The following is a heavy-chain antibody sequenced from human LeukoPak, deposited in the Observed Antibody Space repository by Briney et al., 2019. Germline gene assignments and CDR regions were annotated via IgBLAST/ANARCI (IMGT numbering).Heavy chain of an antibody. V-gene: IGHV3-30*03. CDR1: GFTFSFYV. D-gene: IGHD5-24*01. CDR3: AREGLRDGHKLFDY. J-gene: IGHJ4*02. Sequence: PPGGSLRLSCAASGFTFSFYVMHWVRQAPGKGLEWVAVISYDGSKEYYADPVKGRFTISRDNSKNTLYLQMNSLRPEDTAVSYCAREGLRDGHKLFDYWGQGTLVTVSS. CDR2: ISYDGSKE.